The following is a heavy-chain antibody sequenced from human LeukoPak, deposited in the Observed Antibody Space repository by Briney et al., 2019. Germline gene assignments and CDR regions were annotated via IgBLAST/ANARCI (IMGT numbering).Heavy chain of an antibody. CDR2: INDRGTGT. V-gene: IGHV3-23*01. D-gene: IGHD2-8*01. CDR3: AKGRTNGYAY. J-gene: IGHJ4*02. CDR1: GFTFSKYA. Sequence: GGSLRLSCAASGFTFSKYAMSWVRQAPGKGLEWVSTINDRGTGTYYADSVKGRFTISRDNSKNTLSLQMNSLRAEDTAVYYCAKGRTNGYAYWGQGTLVTVSS.